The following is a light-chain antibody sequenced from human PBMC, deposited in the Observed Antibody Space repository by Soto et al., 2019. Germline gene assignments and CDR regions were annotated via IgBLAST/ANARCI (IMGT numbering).Light chain of an antibody. V-gene: IGLV2-23*02. Sequence: QSVLTQPASVSGSPGQSITISCTGTSSDVGSYNLVSWYQQHPGKAPKLMIYEVSKRPSGVSNRFSGSKSGNTASLTISGLQAADEADYYCCSYAGSSTFSYVFGTGTKLTVL. CDR3: CSYAGSSTFSYV. CDR1: SSDVGSYNL. CDR2: EVS. J-gene: IGLJ1*01.